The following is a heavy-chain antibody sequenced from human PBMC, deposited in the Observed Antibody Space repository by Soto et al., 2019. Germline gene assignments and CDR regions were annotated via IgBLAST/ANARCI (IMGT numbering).Heavy chain of an antibody. CDR3: ARGEGYICVY. CDR1: GYTFIRYD. V-gene: IGHV1-8*01. Sequence: QVQLVQSGAEVKKPGASVKVSCKASGYTFIRYDINWVRQATGQGLEWMGWMNPNTGDTGYAQKFQGRVTMTRNTSINTANLELSSLRSDDTAVYFCARGEGYICVYWGQGTLVTGSS. CDR2: MNPNTGDT. D-gene: IGHD5-12*01. J-gene: IGHJ4*02.